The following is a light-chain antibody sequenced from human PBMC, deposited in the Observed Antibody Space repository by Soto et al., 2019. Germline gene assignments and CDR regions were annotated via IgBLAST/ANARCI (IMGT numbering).Light chain of an antibody. CDR3: RSYTSSNTLV. J-gene: IGLJ3*02. Sequence: QSALTQPASVSGSPGQSITISCTGTSSDVGGYTYVSWYQQHPGKAPKLMIYQVSNRPSGISNRFSGSKSGNTASLTISGLQTDYEADYYCRSYTSSNTLVFGGGTKLTVL. V-gene: IGLV2-14*01. CDR1: SSDVGGYTY. CDR2: QVS.